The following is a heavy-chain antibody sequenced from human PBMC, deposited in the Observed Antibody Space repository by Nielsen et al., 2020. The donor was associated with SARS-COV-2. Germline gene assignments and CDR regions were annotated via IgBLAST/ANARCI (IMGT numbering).Heavy chain of an antibody. CDR2: INPNSGGT. Sequence: ASVKVSCKASGYTFTGYYMHWVRQAPGQGLEWMGWINPNSGGTNYAQKFQGRVTMTRDTSISTAYMELSRLRSDDTAVYYCARDDYSMVRGVMPYYYYGMDVWGQGTTVTVSS. CDR3: ARDDYSMVRGVMPYYYYGMDV. J-gene: IGHJ6*02. CDR1: GYTFTGYY. V-gene: IGHV1-2*02. D-gene: IGHD3-10*01.